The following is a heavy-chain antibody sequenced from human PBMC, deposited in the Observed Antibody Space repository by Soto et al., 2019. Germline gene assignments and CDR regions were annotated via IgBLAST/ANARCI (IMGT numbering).Heavy chain of an antibody. V-gene: IGHV1-69*12. CDR1: GGTFSSYA. Sequence: QVQLVQSGAEVKKPGSSVKVSCKASGGTFSSYAISWVRQAPGQGLEWMGGIIPIFGTANYAQKFQGRVTLTADDTTSTAYMALSSLRSQDTAVYYCASPPSSNRYYYGMDVWGQGTTVTVSS. J-gene: IGHJ6*02. CDR3: ASPPSSNRYYYGMDV. D-gene: IGHD4-4*01. CDR2: IIPIFGTA.